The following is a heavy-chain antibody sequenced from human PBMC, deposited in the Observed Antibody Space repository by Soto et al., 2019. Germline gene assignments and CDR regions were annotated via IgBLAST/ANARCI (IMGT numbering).Heavy chain of an antibody. J-gene: IGHJ4*02. Sequence: GGSLRLSCAASGFTFNTYSMNWVRQAPGKGLEWLSYISSSSSIYYADSVKGRFTISRDNAKNTLYLQMNSLRAEDTAVYYCAKDLGIVNLDTFDYWGQGTLVTVSS. CDR3: AKDLGIVNLDTFDY. V-gene: IGHV3-21*05. CDR1: GFTFNTYS. D-gene: IGHD3-16*01. CDR2: ISSSSSI.